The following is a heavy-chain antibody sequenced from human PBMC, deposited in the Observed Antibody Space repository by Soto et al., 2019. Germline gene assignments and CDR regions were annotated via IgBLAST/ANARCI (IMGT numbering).Heavy chain of an antibody. CDR3: ARGLATLPVFAFDI. CDR2: VYWNDDK. D-gene: IGHD1-1*01. J-gene: IGHJ3*02. CDR1: GISLSTSGVG. V-gene: IGHV2-5*01. Sequence: SGPALVNPTQTLTLTCTLSGISLSTSGVGLGWIRQTPGKALEWLALVYWNDDKHYSPSLKSRLTITKDTSKNQAILTMTNMDPVDTATYYCARGLATLPVFAFDIWGQGTVVTVS.